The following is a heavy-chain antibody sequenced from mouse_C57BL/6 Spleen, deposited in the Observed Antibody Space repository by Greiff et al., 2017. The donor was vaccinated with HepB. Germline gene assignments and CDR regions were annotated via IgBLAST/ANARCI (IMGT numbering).Heavy chain of an antibody. CDR3: ARSLRRGYFDV. D-gene: IGHD1-2*01. CDR1: GYTFTSYW. V-gene: IGHV1-69*01. J-gene: IGHJ1*03. CDR2: IDPSDSYT. Sequence: QVQLQQPGAELVMPGASVKLSCKASGYTFTSYWMHWVKQRPGQGLEWIGEIDPSDSYTNYNQKFKGKSTLTVDKSSSTAYMQLSSLTSEDSAVYYCARSLRRGYFDVWGTGTTVTVSS.